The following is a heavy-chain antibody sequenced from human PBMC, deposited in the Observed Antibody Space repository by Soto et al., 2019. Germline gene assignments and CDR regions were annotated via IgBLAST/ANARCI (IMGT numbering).Heavy chain of an antibody. V-gene: IGHV3-21*01. CDR2: ISGSGSYI. J-gene: IGHJ4*02. CDR3: ARDSYGSGSYSVY. D-gene: IGHD3-10*01. Sequence: GGSLRLSCAASGFTFSSYSMNWVRQAPGKGLEWVSSISGSGSYIYYADSLKGRFTISRDNAKNSLYLQMNSLRAEDTAIYYCARDSYGSGSYSVYWGQGTLVTVSS. CDR1: GFTFSSYS.